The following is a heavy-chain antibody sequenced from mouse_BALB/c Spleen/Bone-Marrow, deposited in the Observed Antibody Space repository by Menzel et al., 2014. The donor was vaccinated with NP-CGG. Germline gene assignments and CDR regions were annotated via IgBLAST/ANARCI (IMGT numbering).Heavy chain of an antibody. D-gene: IGHD1-1*01. V-gene: IGHV1-61*01. CDR1: GYSSTSYW. CDR2: IHPSDTET. J-gene: IGHJ3*01. Sequence: QVQLQHSGAELVRPGASVKLSCKASGYSSTSYWMNWVKQRPGQGLEWIGMIHPSDTETRLNQRFKDKATLTVDKSSSTAYMQLSSPTSEDSAVYYCARLEGNYGSTFAYWGQGTLVTVSA. CDR3: ARLEGNYGSTFAY.